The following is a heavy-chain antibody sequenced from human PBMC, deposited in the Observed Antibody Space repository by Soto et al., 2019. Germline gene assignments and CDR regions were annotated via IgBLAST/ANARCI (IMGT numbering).Heavy chain of an antibody. CDR1: GFNFSSYA. CDR2: ISGSGGST. V-gene: IGHV3-23*01. Sequence: PGGSLRLSCAASGFNFSSYAMSWVRQAPGKGLEWVSAISGSGGSTYYADSVKGRFTISRDNSKNTLYLQMNSLRAEDTAVYYCAKDPDVVVVAATNWGQGTLVTVSS. D-gene: IGHD2-15*01. J-gene: IGHJ4*02. CDR3: AKDPDVVVVAATN.